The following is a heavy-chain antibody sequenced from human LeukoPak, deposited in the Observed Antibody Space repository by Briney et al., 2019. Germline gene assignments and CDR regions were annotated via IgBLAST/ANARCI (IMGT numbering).Heavy chain of an antibody. CDR3: AKDREHSAMISGVFDL. V-gene: IGHV3-74*01. Sequence: GGSLRLSCAASAFTFNTYWMHWVRQVPGRGLEWVSRINGDESSTNYADSVKGRFTISRDNSKNTVSLQLSSLRVEDTAVYFCAKDREHSAMISGVFDLRGRGTLVTVSS. CDR1: AFTFNTYW. CDR2: INGDESST. D-gene: IGHD3/OR15-3a*01. J-gene: IGHJ2*01.